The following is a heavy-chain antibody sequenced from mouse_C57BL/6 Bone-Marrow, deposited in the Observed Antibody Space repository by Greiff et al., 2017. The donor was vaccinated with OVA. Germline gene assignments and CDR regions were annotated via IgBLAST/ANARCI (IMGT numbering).Heavy chain of an antibody. CDR3: ARHYSSCYGYFDV. CDR2: ISNLAYSI. CDR1: GFTFSDYG. D-gene: IGHD1-1*01. J-gene: IGHJ1*03. Sequence: EVLLQESGGGLVQPGGSLKLSCAASGFTFSDYGMAWVRQAPRKGPEWVAFISNLAYSIYYADTVTGRFTISRENAKNTLYLEMSSLRSEDTAMYICARHYSSCYGYFDVWGTETTVTISS. V-gene: IGHV5-15*01.